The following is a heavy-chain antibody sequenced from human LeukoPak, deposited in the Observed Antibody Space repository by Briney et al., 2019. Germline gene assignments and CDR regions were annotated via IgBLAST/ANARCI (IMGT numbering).Heavy chain of an antibody. J-gene: IGHJ4*02. CDR2: ISGSGGST. CDR1: GFTFSSYA. CDR3: AKGTGYGDTGYFDY. V-gene: IGHV3-23*01. D-gene: IGHD4-17*01. Sequence: GGSLRLSCAASGFTFSSYAMSWVRQAPGKGLEGVSAISGSGGSTYYADSVKGRFTISRDNSKNTLYLQMNSLRAEDTAVYYCAKGTGYGDTGYFDYWGQGTLVTVS.